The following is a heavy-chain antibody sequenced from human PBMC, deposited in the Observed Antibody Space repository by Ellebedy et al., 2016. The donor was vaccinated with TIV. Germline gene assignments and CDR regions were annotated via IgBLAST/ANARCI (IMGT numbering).Heavy chain of an antibody. Sequence: GGSLRLXCVGFGFTFSDSVMHWVRQDPGKGLDWVAGISVDGRAVHYPDSVKGRFTISRDNAQNTVYLQMNSLRLEDAAVYYCVRGWYSSGHCDVFAMWGQGTIVTVSS. CDR1: GFTFSDSV. CDR3: VRGWYSSGHCDVFAM. CDR2: ISVDGRAV. V-gene: IGHV3-30*03. D-gene: IGHD6-19*01. J-gene: IGHJ3*02.